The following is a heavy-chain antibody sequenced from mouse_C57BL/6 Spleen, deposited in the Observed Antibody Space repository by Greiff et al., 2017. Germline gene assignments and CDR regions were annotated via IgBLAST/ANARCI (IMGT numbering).Heavy chain of an antibody. D-gene: IGHD2-4*01. CDR3: ATIYYDYGGDY. V-gene: IGHV1-7*01. J-gene: IGHJ2*01. CDR2: INPSSGYT. Sequence: QVQLKESGAELAKPGASVKLSCKASGYTFTSYWMHWVKQRPGQGLEWIGYINPSSGYTKYNQKFKDKATLTADKSSSTAYMQLSSLTYEDSAVYYCATIYYDYGGDYWGQGTTLTVSS. CDR1: GYTFTSYW.